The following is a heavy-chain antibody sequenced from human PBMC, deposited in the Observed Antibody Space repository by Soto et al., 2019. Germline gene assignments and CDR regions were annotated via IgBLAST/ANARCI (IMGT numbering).Heavy chain of an antibody. CDR3: ARRYSGYDWSFDY. Sequence: ASVKVSCKASGGTFSSYAISWARQAPGQGLEWMGGIIPIFGTANYAQKFQGRVTITADESTSTAYMELSSLRSEDTAVYYCARRYSGYDWSFDYWGQGTLVTVSS. CDR2: IIPIFGTA. V-gene: IGHV1-69*13. D-gene: IGHD5-12*01. CDR1: GGTFSSYA. J-gene: IGHJ4*02.